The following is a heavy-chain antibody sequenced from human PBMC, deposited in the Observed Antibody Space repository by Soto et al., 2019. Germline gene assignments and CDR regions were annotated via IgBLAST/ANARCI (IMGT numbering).Heavy chain of an antibody. CDR3: ARDTGRSCSSTSCGGWFDP. V-gene: IGHV1-69*13. Sequence: SVKVSCKAPGGTFSSYAISWVRQAPGQGLEWMGGIIPIFGTANYAQKFQGRVTITADESTSTAYMELSSLRSEDTAVYYCARDTGRSCSSTSCGGWFDPWGQGTLVTVSS. J-gene: IGHJ5*02. D-gene: IGHD2-2*01. CDR2: IIPIFGTA. CDR1: GGTFSSYA.